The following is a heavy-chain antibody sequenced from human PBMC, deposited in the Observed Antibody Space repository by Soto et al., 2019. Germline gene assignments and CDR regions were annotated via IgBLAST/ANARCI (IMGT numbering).Heavy chain of an antibody. V-gene: IGHV1-3*01. CDR3: ARGPGYSYGYY. Sequence: ASVKVSCKASGYTFTSYAMHWVRQAPGQRLEWMGWINAGNGNTKYSQKFQGRVTITRDTSASTAYMELSSLSSEVTVVYYCARGPGYSYGYYWGQGTLVTVSS. J-gene: IGHJ4*02. D-gene: IGHD5-18*01. CDR1: GYTFTSYA. CDR2: INAGNGNT.